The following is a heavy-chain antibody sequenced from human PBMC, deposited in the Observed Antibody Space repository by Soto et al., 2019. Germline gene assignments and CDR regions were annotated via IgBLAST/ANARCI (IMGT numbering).Heavy chain of an antibody. CDR3: ARHKASCSGGSCYSGTVFDY. Sequence: SETLSLTCTVSGGSISSSSYYWGWIRQPPGKGLEWIGSIYYSGSTYYNPSLKSRVTISVDTSKNQFSLKLSSVTAADTAVYYCARHKASCSGGSCYSGTVFDYWGQGTLVTVSS. CDR1: GGSISSSSYY. J-gene: IGHJ4*02. V-gene: IGHV4-39*01. CDR2: IYYSGST. D-gene: IGHD2-15*01.